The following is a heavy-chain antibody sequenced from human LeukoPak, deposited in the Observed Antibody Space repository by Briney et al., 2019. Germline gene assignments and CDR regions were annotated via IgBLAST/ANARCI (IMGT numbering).Heavy chain of an antibody. CDR3: ARDHYSFGWYFDY. J-gene: IGHJ4*02. Sequence: GGSLRLSCAASGFTFSSYTMNWVRQAPGKGPEWVSSIATTTNFVSYADSVKGRFAISRDNAKDSLYLQMDSLRDEDTAVYYCARDHYSFGWYFDYWGQGVLVTVSS. CDR1: GFTFSSYT. V-gene: IGHV3-21*01. CDR2: IATTTNFV. D-gene: IGHD5-18*01.